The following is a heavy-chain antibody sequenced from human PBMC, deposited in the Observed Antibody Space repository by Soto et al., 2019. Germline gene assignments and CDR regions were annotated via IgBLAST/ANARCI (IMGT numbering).Heavy chain of an antibody. CDR2: ISGSGSNT. Sequence: PWGSLRISCATSVFTFTIYAMSWVRLTPGKGLDWVSAISGSGSNTFYADSVRGRFTISRDNSKNTVFLQMNNLRAEDTAVYFCARDRATFDYWGQGTRVTVSS. D-gene: IGHD1-26*01. CDR1: VFTFTIYA. V-gene: IGHV3-23*01. J-gene: IGHJ4*02. CDR3: ARDRATFDY.